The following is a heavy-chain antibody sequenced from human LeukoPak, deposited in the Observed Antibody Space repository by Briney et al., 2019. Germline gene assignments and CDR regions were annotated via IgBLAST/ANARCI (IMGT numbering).Heavy chain of an antibody. Sequence: GASVKVSCKASGYTFTSYYMHWVRQAPGQGLEWMGIINPSGGSTSYAQKFQGRVTMTRDTSTSTVYMELSSPRSEDTAVYYCARAYDFWSGRYQLGPWGQGTLVTVSS. CDR3: ARAYDFWSGRYQLGP. V-gene: IGHV1-46*03. CDR2: INPSGGST. J-gene: IGHJ5*02. D-gene: IGHD3-3*01. CDR1: GYTFTSYY.